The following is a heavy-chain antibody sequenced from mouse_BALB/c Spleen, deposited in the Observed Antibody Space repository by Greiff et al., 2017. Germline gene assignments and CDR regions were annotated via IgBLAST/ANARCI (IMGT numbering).Heavy chain of an antibody. CDR3: ARLDGNYPFDY. CDR2: IHYSGST. Sequence: EVQVVESGPDLVKPSQSLSLTCTVTGYSITSGYSWPWIRQFPGNKLEWMGYIHYSGSTNYNPSLKSRISITRDTSKNQFFLQLNSVTTEDTATYYCARLDGNYPFDYWGQGTTLTVSS. V-gene: IGHV3-1*02. CDR1: GYSITSGYS. J-gene: IGHJ2*01. D-gene: IGHD2-1*01.